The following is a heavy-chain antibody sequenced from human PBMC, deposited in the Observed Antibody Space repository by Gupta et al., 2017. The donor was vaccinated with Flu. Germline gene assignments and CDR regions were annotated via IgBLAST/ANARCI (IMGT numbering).Heavy chain of an antibody. V-gene: IGHV3-21*01. J-gene: IGHJ4*02. CDR1: GFTFSSYS. D-gene: IGHD4-17*01. CDR2: ISSSSSYI. Sequence: EVQLVESGGGLVKPGGSLRLSCAASGFTFSSYSMNWVRQAPGKGLEWVSSISSSSSYIYYADSVKGRFTISRDNAKNSLYLQMNSLRAEDTAVYYCARKGDYGDPTPFDFWGQGTLVTVAS. CDR3: ARKGDYGDPTPFDF.